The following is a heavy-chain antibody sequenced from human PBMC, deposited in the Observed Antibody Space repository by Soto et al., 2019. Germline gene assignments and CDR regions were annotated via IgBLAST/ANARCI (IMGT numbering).Heavy chain of an antibody. V-gene: IGHV4-34*09. CDR3: ARDLYYYDSSGLDPPVNYFDY. CDR2: INHSGST. Sequence: PSETLSLTCAVYGGSFSGYYWSWIRQPPGKGLEWIGEINHSGSTYYNPSLKSRVTISVDTSKNQFSLKLSSVTAADTAVYYCARDLYYYDSSGLDPPVNYFDYWGQGTLVTVSS. J-gene: IGHJ4*02. CDR1: GGSFSGYY. D-gene: IGHD3-22*01.